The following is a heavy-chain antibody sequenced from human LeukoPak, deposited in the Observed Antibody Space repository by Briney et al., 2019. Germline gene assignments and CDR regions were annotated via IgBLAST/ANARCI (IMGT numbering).Heavy chain of an antibody. D-gene: IGHD3-22*01. CDR1: GGSLSGHY. Sequence: SETLSLTCTVSGGSLSGHYCSWIRQPPGKRLEWIGYVSYTERTKYNPSLQSRVTISIDTSKSQFSLQLTSVTSADTAVYSCARLLDNDISGDPDTFDVWGQGTTVIVSS. CDR2: VSYTERT. CDR3: ARLLDNDISGDPDTFDV. V-gene: IGHV4-59*11. J-gene: IGHJ3*01.